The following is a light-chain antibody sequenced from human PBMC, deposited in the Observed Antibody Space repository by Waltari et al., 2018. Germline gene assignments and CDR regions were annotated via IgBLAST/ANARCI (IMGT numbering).Light chain of an antibody. CDR3: SSYTSSSTGV. CDR2: DVS. Sequence: QSALSQPASVSWSPGTSIPLPCTRPPSDFGGYTYFSWYQQHAGKAHKLMCYDVSNRPSGVSQRFSGSKSGNAASLAISGLQAEDEADYYCSSYTSSSTGVFGGGTKLTVL. V-gene: IGLV2-14*03. CDR1: PSDFGGYTY. J-gene: IGLJ3*02.